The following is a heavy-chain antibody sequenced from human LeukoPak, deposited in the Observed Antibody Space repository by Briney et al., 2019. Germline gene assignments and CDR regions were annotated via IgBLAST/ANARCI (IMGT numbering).Heavy chain of an antibody. CDR2: ISETGTYI. V-gene: IGHV3-21*01. CDR3: ARVYGGFESHFDF. CDR1: GFAFSTYY. Sequence: PGGSLRLSCAASGFAFSTYYMTWVRQAPGKGLEWVSSISETGTYIYYADSLKGRFTISRDNGKNPLYLQMNSLSAEDTAVYYCARVYGGFESHFDFWGQGTLVTVSS. D-gene: IGHD5-12*01. J-gene: IGHJ4*02.